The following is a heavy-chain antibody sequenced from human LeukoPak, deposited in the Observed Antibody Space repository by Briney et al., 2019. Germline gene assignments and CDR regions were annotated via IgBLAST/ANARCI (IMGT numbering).Heavy chain of an antibody. D-gene: IGHD1-26*01. V-gene: IGHV3-7*01. CDR1: ELTLSNYC. CDR2: IKRDGAET. CDR3: TRGGRNTSYYWYY. Sequence: GGALRLSCAASELTLSNYCMTWVRQGPGKGLEWVGTIKRDGAETYYVDSVRGRFTISRDNAENSGYLRMNSLRDEDTAVYYCTRGGRNTSYYWYYWGQGTLVTVSS. J-gene: IGHJ4*02.